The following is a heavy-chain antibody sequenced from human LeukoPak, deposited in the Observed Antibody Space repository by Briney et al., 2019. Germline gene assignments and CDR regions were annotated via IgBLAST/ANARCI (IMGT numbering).Heavy chain of an antibody. Sequence: PGGSLRLPCAASGFTFSSYGMHWVRQAPGKGLEWVAVISYDGSNKYYADSVKGRFTISRDNSKNTLYLQMNSLRAEDTAVYYCAKEDDSSGYYNSLFDYWGQGTLVTVSS. CDR1: GFTFSSYG. J-gene: IGHJ4*02. CDR2: ISYDGSNK. D-gene: IGHD3-22*01. V-gene: IGHV3-30*18. CDR3: AKEDDSSGYYNSLFDY.